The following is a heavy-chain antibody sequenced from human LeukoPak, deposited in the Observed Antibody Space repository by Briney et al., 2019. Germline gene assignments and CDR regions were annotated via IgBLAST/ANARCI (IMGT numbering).Heavy chain of an antibody. CDR2: MNPNSGNT. Sequence: APVKVSWKASGYTFSIYDINWVRQATGQGLEWMGRMNPNSGNTGYAQKFQGRVTITADESTSTAYMELSSLRSEDTAVYYCARGTSMVRAYNWFDPWGQGTLVTVSS. D-gene: IGHD3-10*01. CDR3: ARGTSMVRAYNWFDP. V-gene: IGHV1-8*03. J-gene: IGHJ5*02. CDR1: GYTFSIYD.